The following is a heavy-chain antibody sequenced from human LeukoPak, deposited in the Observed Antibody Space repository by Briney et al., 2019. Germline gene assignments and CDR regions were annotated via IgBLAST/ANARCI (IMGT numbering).Heavy chain of an antibody. Sequence: SVTVSFKASGGTFSSYTISWVRQAPGQGLEWMGRIIPILGIANYSQKFQGRVTITADKSTSTAYMELSSLRSEDTAVYYCARVTGFGELFPYNWFDPWGQGTLVTVSS. D-gene: IGHD3-10*01. CDR2: IIPILGIA. CDR3: ARVTGFGELFPYNWFDP. V-gene: IGHV1-69*10. CDR1: GGTFSSYT. J-gene: IGHJ5*02.